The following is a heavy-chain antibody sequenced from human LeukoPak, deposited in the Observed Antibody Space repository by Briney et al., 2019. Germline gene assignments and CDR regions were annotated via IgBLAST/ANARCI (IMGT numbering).Heavy chain of an antibody. Sequence: GASVKVSCKASGYTFTGYYMHWVRQAPGQGLEWMGWINPNSGGTNYAQKFQGRVTMTRDTPISTAYMELSRLRSDDTAVYYCARVTDIVATIYGMDVWGQGTTVTVSS. V-gene: IGHV1-2*02. J-gene: IGHJ6*02. CDR3: ARVTDIVATIYGMDV. CDR1: GYTFTGYY. CDR2: INPNSGGT. D-gene: IGHD5-12*01.